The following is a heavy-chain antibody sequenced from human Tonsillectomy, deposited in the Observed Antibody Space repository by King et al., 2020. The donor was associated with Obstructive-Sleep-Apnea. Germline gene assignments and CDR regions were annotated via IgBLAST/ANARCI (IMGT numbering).Heavy chain of an antibody. D-gene: IGHD5-18*01. Sequence: QLQESGPGLVKPSQTLSLTCTVSGGSISSGGYYWSWIRQHPGKGLEWIGYIYYSGSTYHNPSLKSRVTISVDTSKNQFSLKLSSLTAADTAVYYCARGLYSDVDTAMANWGQGTLVTVSS. V-gene: IGHV4-31*03. CDR2: IYYSGST. CDR1: GGSISSGGYY. CDR3: ARGLYSDVDTAMAN. J-gene: IGHJ4*02.